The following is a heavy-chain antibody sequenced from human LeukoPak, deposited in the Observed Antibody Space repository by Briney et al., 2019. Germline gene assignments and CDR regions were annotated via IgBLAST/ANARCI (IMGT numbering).Heavy chain of an antibody. Sequence: SETLSLTCAVYGGSFSGYYWSWIRQPPGKGLEWIGEINHSGSTNYNPSLKSRVTISVDTSKNQFSLKLSSVTAADTAVYYCARHIAVSYDAFDLWGRGTMVSVSS. CDR2: INHSGST. J-gene: IGHJ3*01. CDR3: ARHIAVSYDAFDL. D-gene: IGHD6-19*01. V-gene: IGHV4-34*01. CDR1: GGSFSGYY.